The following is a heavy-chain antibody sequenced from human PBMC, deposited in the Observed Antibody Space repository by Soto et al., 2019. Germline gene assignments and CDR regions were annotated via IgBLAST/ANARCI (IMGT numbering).Heavy chain of an antibody. D-gene: IGHD2-15*01. CDR1: GGSISSSSYY. CDR3: ARPSPRYCSGGSCLEFPDAFDI. CDR2: IYYSGST. Sequence: QLQLQESGPGLVKPSETLSLTCTVSGGSISSSSYYWGWIRQPPGKGLEWIGSIYYSGSTYYNPSLQIRVTISVDTSKHQFSLKLSSVTAADTAVYYCARPSPRYCSGGSCLEFPDAFDIWGQGTMVTVSS. V-gene: IGHV4-39*01. J-gene: IGHJ3*02.